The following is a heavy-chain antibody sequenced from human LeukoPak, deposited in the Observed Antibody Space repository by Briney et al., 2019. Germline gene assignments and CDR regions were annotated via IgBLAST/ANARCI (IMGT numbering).Heavy chain of an antibody. CDR3: ARGTSGRDAFDI. V-gene: IGHV4-30-2*01. D-gene: IGHD2-15*01. J-gene: IGHJ3*02. CDR1: GGSISITGIS. Sequence: SQTLSLTCTVSGGSISITGISWNWVRQPPGKGLEWIGYIYHSGSTYYNPSLKSRVIISVDRSKNQFSLKLSSVTAADTAVYYCARGTSGRDAFDIWGQGTMVTVSS. CDR2: IYHSGST.